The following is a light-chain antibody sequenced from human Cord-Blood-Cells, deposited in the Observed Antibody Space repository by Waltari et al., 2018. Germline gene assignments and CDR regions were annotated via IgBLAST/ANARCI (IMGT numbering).Light chain of an antibody. CDR1: QSVSSY. Sequence: EIVLTQSPATLSWSQGERATLSCRASQSVSSYLAWYQQKPGQAPRPLIYDASNRATGIPARFSGSGSGTDFTLTISSLEPEDFAVYYCQQRSNWPRTFGQGTKVEIK. J-gene: IGKJ1*01. CDR3: QQRSNWPRT. CDR2: DAS. V-gene: IGKV3-11*01.